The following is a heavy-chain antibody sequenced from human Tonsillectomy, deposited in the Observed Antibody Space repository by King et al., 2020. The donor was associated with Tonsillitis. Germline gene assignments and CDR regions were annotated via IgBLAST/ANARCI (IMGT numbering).Heavy chain of an antibody. Sequence: VQLVESGGGGVQPGRSLRLSCAASGFTFSSYAMHWVRQAPGKGLDWVAVISYDGSDKYYADAVKGRFTISRDNSKNTLYLQMNSLRAEETAVYYCARDASSGAFDYWGQGTLVTVSS. CDR1: GFTFSSYA. D-gene: IGHD3-22*01. V-gene: IGHV3-30*01. J-gene: IGHJ4*02. CDR3: ARDASSGAFDY. CDR2: ISYDGSDK.